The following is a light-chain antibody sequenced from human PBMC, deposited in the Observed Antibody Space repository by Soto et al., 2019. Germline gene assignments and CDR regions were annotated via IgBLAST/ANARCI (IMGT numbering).Light chain of an antibody. CDR3: QQRATSWT. V-gene: IGKV3-11*01. CDR1: QSVSSY. Sequence: EIVLTQSPATLSLSPGERATLSCRASQSVSSYLAWYQQKPGQAPRLLIYDASNRATGIPARFSGSGSGTDFTLTISSLEPEDLAVYYCQQRATSWTFGQGTKLEIK. J-gene: IGKJ1*01. CDR2: DAS.